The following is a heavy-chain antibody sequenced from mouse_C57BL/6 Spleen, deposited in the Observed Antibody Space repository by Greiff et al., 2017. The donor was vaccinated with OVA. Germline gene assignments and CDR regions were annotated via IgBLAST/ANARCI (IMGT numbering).Heavy chain of an antibody. J-gene: IGHJ2*01. Sequence: VQLQQSGAELVRPGASVTLSCKASGYTFTDYEMHWVKQTPVHGLEWIGAIAPETGGTAYNQKFKGKAILTADKSSSTAYMELRSLTSEDSAVYYCTRWGSSFFDYWGQGTTLTVSS. CDR1: GYTFTDYE. CDR3: TRWGSSFFDY. V-gene: IGHV1-15*01. D-gene: IGHD1-1*01. CDR2: IAPETGGT.